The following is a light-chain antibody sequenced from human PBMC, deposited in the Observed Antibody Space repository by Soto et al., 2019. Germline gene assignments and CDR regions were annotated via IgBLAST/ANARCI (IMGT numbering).Light chain of an antibody. J-gene: IGKJ1*01. V-gene: IGKV3-20*01. CDR2: GAS. CDR1: QSVSSSY. CDR3: QQYGSSPWT. Sequence: EIVLTQSPGTLSLSPGERATLSCRASQSVSSSYLAWYQHKPGQAPRLLIYGASSRATGIPERFSGSGSGTDFTLTISRLEPEDFAVYYCQQYGSSPWTFGQGTKVDIK.